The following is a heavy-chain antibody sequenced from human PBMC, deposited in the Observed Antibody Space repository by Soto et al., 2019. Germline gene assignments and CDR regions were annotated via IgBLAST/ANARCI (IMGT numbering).Heavy chain of an antibody. CDR3: PDRRGQWLPRD. V-gene: IGHV4-39*01. D-gene: IGHD6-19*01. CDR2: IYYTGNT. CDR1: GGSIYGSDYY. Sequence: QLHLQESGPGLVAPSETLSLTCTVSGGSIYGSDYYWAWIRQPPGKGLEWLGTIYYTGNTYYNPSLQRRVPLSVDTSNNPFSLNLTSVSAADTAVYFCPDRRGQWLPRDWGQGTLVTVSS. J-gene: IGHJ4*02.